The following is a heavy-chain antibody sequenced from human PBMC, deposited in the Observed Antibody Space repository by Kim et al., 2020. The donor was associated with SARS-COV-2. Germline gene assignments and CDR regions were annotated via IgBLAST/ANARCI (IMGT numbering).Heavy chain of an antibody. V-gene: IGHV5-10-1*01. CDR1: GYSFTSYW. CDR3: ARHRQQLDPEFPDYGMDV. D-gene: IGHD6-13*01. CDR2: IDPSDSYT. Sequence: GESLKISCKGSGYSFTSYWISWVRQMPGKGLEWMGRIDPSDSYTNYSPSFQGHVTISADKSISTAYLQWSSLKASDTAMYYCARHRQQLDPEFPDYGMDVWGQGTTVTVSS. J-gene: IGHJ6*02.